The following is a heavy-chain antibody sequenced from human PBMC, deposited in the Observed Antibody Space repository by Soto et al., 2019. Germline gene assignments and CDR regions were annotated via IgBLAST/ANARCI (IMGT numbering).Heavy chain of an antibody. V-gene: IGHV3-53*01. CDR1: SFTVSSYY. J-gene: IGHJ4*02. CDR3: ARGPDMRYFDY. CDR2: LYGGDST. Sequence: PGGSLRLSCAASSFTVSSYYMSWVRQAPGKGLEWVSVLYGGDSTYYADSVKGRFTMSRDTSKNTLYLQMNSLRAEDTAVYYCARGPDMRYFDYWGQGTMVTVSS. D-gene: IGHD3-9*01.